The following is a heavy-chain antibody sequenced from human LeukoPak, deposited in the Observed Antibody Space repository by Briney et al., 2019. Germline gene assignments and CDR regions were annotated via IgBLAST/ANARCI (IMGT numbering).Heavy chain of an antibody. CDR1: GGSISGHY. CDR3: ARGAAFDP. V-gene: IGHV4-59*11. CDR2: IYHSGST. J-gene: IGHJ5*02. Sequence: SETLSLTCTVSGGSISGHYWSWIRQPPGRGLEWIGFIYHSGSTNCNPSLKSRVTMSIDTSKNQFSLKLSSVTAADTAVYYCARGAAFDPWGQGTLVTVSS.